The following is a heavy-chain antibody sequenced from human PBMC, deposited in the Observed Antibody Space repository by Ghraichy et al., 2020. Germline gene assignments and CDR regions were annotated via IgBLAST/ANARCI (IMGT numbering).Heavy chain of an antibody. CDR2: ISSRGSNI. CDR3: ARRHGFFDY. CDR1: GFTFSDYY. J-gene: IGHJ4*02. Sequence: SCAASGFTFSDYYMSWIRQAPGKGLEWISFISSRGSNIEYADSVRGRFTISRDNAENSVSLQMDSLRVEDTAVYYCARRHGFFDYWGQGTLVTVSS. V-gene: IGHV3-11*01. D-gene: IGHD2-2*03.